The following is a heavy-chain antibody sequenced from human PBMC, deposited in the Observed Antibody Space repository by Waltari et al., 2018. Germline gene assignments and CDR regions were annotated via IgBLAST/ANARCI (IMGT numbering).Heavy chain of an antibody. D-gene: IGHD7-27*01. V-gene: IGHV3-74*01. J-gene: IGHJ4*02. CDR3: ATGGWGFYLDH. CDR2: VKSDGTSP. CDR1: GSDYW. Sequence: EVQLVESGGGLVQRGGSLRLSCADSGSDYWMDWVGQAPGKGLMWVSRVKSDGTSPTYADSVKGRFTVSRDSAKNMLYLQMNSLRAEDTAVYYCATGGWGFYLDHWGLATLVSFSS.